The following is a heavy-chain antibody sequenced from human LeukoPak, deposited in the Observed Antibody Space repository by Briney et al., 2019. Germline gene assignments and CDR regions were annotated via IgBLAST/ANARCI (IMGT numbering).Heavy chain of an antibody. CDR1: GFSFSSYA. V-gene: IGHV3-30*03. CDR3: ARPHNSGWYGDLDY. D-gene: IGHD6-19*01. J-gene: IGHJ4*02. CDR2: ISYDGSNK. Sequence: GGSLRLSCAASGFSFSSYAIHWVRQAPGKGLEWVAVISYDGSNKYYADSVEGRFTISRDNSKNTLYLQMNTLRAEDTAVYYCARPHNSGWYGDLDYWGQGTLVTVSS.